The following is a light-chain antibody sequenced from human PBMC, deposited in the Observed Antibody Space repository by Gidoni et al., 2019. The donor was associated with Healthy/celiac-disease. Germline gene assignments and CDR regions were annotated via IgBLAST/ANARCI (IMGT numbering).Light chain of an antibody. CDR3: QHNSSSPLT. CDR2: GAS. V-gene: IGKV3-20*01. Sequence: EIVLTQSPGTLSLSPGERATLSCRASQSVSSSYLAWYQKTPDQAPRLIIYGASSRTTVIPDMCSGSGLGTYFTLTISILYPEDVAVYCWQHNSSSPLTFGGXTKVEIK. CDR1: QSVSSSY. J-gene: IGKJ4*01.